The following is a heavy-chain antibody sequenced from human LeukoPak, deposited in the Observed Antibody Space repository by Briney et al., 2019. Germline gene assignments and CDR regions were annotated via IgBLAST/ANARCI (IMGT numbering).Heavy chain of an antibody. CDR1: GYTFTSYY. Sequence: ASVKVSCKASGYTFTSYYMHWVRQAPGQGLEWMGIINPSGGSTSYAQRFQGRVTMTRDTSTSTVYMELSSLRSEDTAVYYCARFPDSGSYYSSYFDYWGQGTLVTVSS. CDR2: INPSGGST. D-gene: IGHD1-26*01. J-gene: IGHJ4*02. V-gene: IGHV1-46*01. CDR3: ARFPDSGSYYSSYFDY.